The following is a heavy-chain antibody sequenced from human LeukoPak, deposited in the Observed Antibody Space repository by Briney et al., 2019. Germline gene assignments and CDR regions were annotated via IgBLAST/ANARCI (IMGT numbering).Heavy chain of an antibody. J-gene: IGHJ4*02. CDR2: ISAYNGNT. D-gene: IGHD3-3*01. Sequence: ASVKVSCKASGYTFTSYGIRGVRQAPGQGVAWMGWISAYNGNTNYAQKLQGRVTMTTDTSTSTAYMELRSLRSDDTAVYYCARVQPSYDFWSGYYGLFDYWGQGTLVTVSS. CDR1: GYTFTSYG. V-gene: IGHV1-18*01. CDR3: ARVQPSYDFWSGYYGLFDY.